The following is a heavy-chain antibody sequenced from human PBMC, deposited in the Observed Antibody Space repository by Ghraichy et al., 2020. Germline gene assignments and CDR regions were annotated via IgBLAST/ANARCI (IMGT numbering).Heavy chain of an antibody. CDR1: GFTFGDYA. J-gene: IGHJ2*01. Sequence: GGSLRLSCTTSGFTFGDYAMSWVRQAPGKGLEWVGFIRSRAFGGKADYAASVKGRFTISRDDSKSIAYLQLSSLKSEDTALYYCTRWRGHSFCDRYFDLWGRGTLFTVSS. CDR2: IRSRAFGGKA. V-gene: IGHV3-49*04. CDR3: TRWRGHSFCDRYFDL. D-gene: IGHD5-18*01.